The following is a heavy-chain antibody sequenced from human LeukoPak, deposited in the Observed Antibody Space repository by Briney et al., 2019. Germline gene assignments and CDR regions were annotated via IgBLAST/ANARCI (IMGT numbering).Heavy chain of an antibody. J-gene: IGHJ4*02. Sequence: PGRSLRPSCAASGFTFSSYAMHWVRQAPGKGLEWVAVISYDGSNKYYADSVKGRFTISRDNSKNTLYLQMNSLRAEDTAVYYCARDLEEMDSSSKVDYWGQGTLVTVSS. CDR3: ARDLEEMDSSSKVDY. D-gene: IGHD6-6*01. V-gene: IGHV3-30-3*01. CDR1: GFTFSSYA. CDR2: ISYDGSNK.